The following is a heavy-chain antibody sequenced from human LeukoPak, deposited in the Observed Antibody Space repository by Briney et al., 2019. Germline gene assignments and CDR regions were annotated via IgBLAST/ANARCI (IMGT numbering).Heavy chain of an antibody. CDR1: GYTFTSYG. J-gene: IGHJ4*02. Sequence: ASVKVSCKASGYTFTSYGISWVRQAPGQGLEWMGWISAYNGNTNYAQKLQGRVTMTTDTSTSTAYMELRSLRSDDTAVYYCARTTYYYGSSGYWPHDYWGQGTLVTVSS. D-gene: IGHD3-22*01. CDR2: ISAYNGNT. V-gene: IGHV1-18*01. CDR3: ARTTYYYGSSGYWPHDY.